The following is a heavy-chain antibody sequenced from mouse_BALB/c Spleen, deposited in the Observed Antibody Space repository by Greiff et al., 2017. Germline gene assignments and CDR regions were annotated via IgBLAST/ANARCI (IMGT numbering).Heavy chain of an antibody. D-gene: IGHD4-1*01. Sequence: EVMLVESGGGLVKPGGSLKLSCAASGFTFSSYAMSWVRQTPEKRLEWVATISSGGSYTYYPDSVKGRFTISRDNAKNTLYLQMSSLRSEDTAMYYCARSPNGGFAYWGQGTLVTVSA. CDR3: ARSPNGGFAY. V-gene: IGHV5-9-1*01. J-gene: IGHJ3*01. CDR1: GFTFSSYA. CDR2: ISSGGSYT.